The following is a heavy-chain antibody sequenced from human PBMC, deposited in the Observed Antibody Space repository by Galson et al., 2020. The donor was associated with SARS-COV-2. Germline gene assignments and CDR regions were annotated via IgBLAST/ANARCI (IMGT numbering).Heavy chain of an antibody. CDR3: ASDVGGYFDY. CDR1: GFTFSSYA. CDR2: ISYDGSNK. V-gene: IGHV3-30-3*01. J-gene: IGHJ4*02. Sequence: TGGSLRLSCAASGFTFSSYAMHWVRQAPGKGLEWVAVISYDGSNKYYADSVKGRFTISRDNSKNTLYLQMNSLRAEDTAVYYCASDVGGYFDYWGQGTLVTVSS.